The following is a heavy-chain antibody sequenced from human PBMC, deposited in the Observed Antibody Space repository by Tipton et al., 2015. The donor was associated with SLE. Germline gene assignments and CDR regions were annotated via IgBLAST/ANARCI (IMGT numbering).Heavy chain of an antibody. CDR2: ISTYNGNT. Sequence: QLVQSGAEVKNPGASVKVSCKASAYTFTTYSISWVRQAPGQGLEWMGWISTYNGNTNYAQKLQGRVTMPTDTSTSTAYMELRSLRSDDRAVYYCARAVTTGLYWYFDLWGRGTLLTVAS. CDR1: AYTFTTYS. CDR3: ARAVTTGLYWYFDL. J-gene: IGHJ2*01. D-gene: IGHD4-17*01. V-gene: IGHV1-18*01.